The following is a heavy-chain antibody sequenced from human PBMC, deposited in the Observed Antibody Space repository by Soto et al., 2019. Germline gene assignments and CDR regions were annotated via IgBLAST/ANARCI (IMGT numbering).Heavy chain of an antibody. CDR3: ARGPSGDKVHY. CDR2: IFDSGTT. Sequence: QVKLQESGPGLVKLSQTLSLTCTVSGGSITSDYSCWSWIRQPPGEGLEWIGHIFDSGTTYTNPSLRSQVAISLDTTKTPFSLTLSSVTAADTAVYYCARGPSGDKVHYWGQGALVTASS. J-gene: IGHJ4*02. D-gene: IGHD7-27*01. V-gene: IGHV4-30-4*01. CDR1: GGSITSDYSC.